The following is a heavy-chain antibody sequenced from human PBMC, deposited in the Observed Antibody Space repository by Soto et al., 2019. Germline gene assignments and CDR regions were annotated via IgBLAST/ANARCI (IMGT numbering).Heavy chain of an antibody. CDR3: AKRNFGAYDHYFDY. CDR2: VSDSGTT. D-gene: IGHD4-17*01. CDR1: GGSIRGYY. V-gene: IGHV4-59*01. J-gene: IGHJ4*02. Sequence: SETLSLTCTVSGGSIRGYYWSWIRQSPGKGLEWIGYVSDSGTTNYNPSLKSRVIISVDTSKNQFSLQLSSVTPADTAVYYCAKRNFGAYDHYFDYWGQGTLVTVSS.